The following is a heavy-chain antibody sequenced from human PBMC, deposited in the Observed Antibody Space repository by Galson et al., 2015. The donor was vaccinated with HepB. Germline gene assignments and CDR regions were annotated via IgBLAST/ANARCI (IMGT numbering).Heavy chain of an antibody. Sequence: SLRLSCAASGFSFGDYGVSWVRQAPGKGLEWVGFIRSKVYGGTTEYAASVKGRFSISRDDSKSIAYLQMNSLKAEDAAVYYCTRDDYSDYVQFDAFDIWGQGTMVTVSS. CDR1: GFSFGDYG. CDR3: TRDDYSDYVQFDAFDI. J-gene: IGHJ3*02. D-gene: IGHD4-11*01. CDR2: IRSKVYGGTT. V-gene: IGHV3-49*04.